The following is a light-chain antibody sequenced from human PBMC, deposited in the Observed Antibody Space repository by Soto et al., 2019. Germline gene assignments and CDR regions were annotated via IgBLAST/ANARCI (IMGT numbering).Light chain of an antibody. CDR2: NTN. Sequence: QTVVTQEPSFSVSPGGTVTLNCGLNSGSVSTSYYPSWYQQTPGQAPRTLIYNTNTRSSGVPDRFSGSILGNRAALTITGAQADDESDYYCVLYMGSGIWVFGGGTKLTVL. CDR3: VLYMGSGIWV. J-gene: IGLJ3*02. CDR1: SGSVSTSYY. V-gene: IGLV8-61*01.